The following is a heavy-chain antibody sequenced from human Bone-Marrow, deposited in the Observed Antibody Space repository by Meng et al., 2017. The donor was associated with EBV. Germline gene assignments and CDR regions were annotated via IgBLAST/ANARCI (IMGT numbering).Heavy chain of an antibody. V-gene: IGHV3-23*01. CDR2: ISGSGGST. CDR1: GFTFSSYA. Sequence: EGQVLGVGGGLGQPGGSLRLSCAASGFTFSSYAMSWVRQAPGKGLEWVSAISGSGGSTYYADSVKGRFTISRDNSKNTLYLQMNSLRAEDTAVYYCSGLVAGRRFDPWGQGTLVTVSS. J-gene: IGHJ5*02. CDR3: SGLVAGRRFDP. D-gene: IGHD3-10*01.